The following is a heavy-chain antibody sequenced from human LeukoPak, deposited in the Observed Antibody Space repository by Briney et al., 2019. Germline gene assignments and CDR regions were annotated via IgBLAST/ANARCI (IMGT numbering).Heavy chain of an antibody. D-gene: IGHD3-10*01. CDR3: ARHGNYYGSGGYY. CDR1: GGSFSGYY. Sequence: PSETLSLTCAVYGGSFSGYYWSWIRQPPGKGLEWIGEINYSGSTNYNPSLKSRVTISVDTSKNQFSLKLSSVTAADTAVYYCARHGNYYGSGGYYWGQGTLVTVSS. CDR2: INYSGST. V-gene: IGHV4-34*01. J-gene: IGHJ4*02.